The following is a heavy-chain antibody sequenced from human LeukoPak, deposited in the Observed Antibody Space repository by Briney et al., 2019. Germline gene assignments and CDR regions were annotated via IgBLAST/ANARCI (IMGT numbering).Heavy chain of an antibody. J-gene: IGHJ2*01. CDR1: GGSISSYY. V-gene: IGHV4-4*07. D-gene: IGHD4-11*01. CDR2: IYTSGST. Sequence: KPSETLSLTCTVSGGSISSYYWSWIRQPAGKGLEWIGRIYTSGSTNYNPSLKSRVTMSVDTSKNQFSLKLSSVTAADTAVYYCAREIDWSVSTTVTRWYFDLWGRGTLVTVSS. CDR3: AREIDWSVSTTVTRWYFDL.